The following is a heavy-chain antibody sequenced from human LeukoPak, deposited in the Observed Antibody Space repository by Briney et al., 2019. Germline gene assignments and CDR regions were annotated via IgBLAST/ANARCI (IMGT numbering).Heavy chain of an antibody. D-gene: IGHD3-22*01. CDR3: ARDPDYYDSSGYYY. V-gene: IGHV1-2*02. CDR1: GYTFTGYY. CDR2: INPNSGGT. J-gene: IGHJ4*02. Sequence: EASVKVSCKASGYTFTGYYMHWVRQAPGQGPEWMGWINPNSGGTNYAQKFQGRVTMTRDTSISTAYMELSRLRSDDTAVYYCARDPDYYDSSGYYYWGQGTLVTVSS.